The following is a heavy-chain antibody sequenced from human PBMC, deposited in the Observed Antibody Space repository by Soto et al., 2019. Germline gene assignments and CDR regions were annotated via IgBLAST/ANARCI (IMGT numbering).Heavy chain of an antibody. D-gene: IGHD7-27*01. J-gene: IGHJ4*02. V-gene: IGHV1-8*01. CDR1: GYTFTSYD. Sequence: ASVKVSCKASGYTFTSYDINWVRQATGQGLEWMGWMNPNSGNTGYAQKFQGRVTMTRNTSISTAYMELSSLRSEDTAVYYCARGMGKQFNADFDDWGQGTLVTVSS. CDR3: ARGMGKQFNADFDD. CDR2: MNPNSGNT.